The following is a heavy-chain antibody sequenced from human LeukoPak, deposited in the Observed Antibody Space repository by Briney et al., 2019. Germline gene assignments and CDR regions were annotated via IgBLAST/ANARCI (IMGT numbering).Heavy chain of an antibody. D-gene: IGHD3-10*01. Sequence: SVKVSCKASGGTFSSYAISWVRQAPGQGLEWMGGIIPIFGTANYAQKFQGRVPITADESTSTAYMELSSLRSEDTAVYYCARGFGSYGSGSGLVGAWGQGTLVTVSS. CDR3: ARGFGSYGSGSGLVGA. CDR1: GGTFSSYA. V-gene: IGHV1-69*13. CDR2: IIPIFGTA. J-gene: IGHJ5*02.